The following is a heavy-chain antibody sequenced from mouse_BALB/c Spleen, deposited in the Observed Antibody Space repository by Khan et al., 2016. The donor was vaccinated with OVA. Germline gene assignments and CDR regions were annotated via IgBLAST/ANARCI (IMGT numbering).Heavy chain of an antibody. J-gene: IGHJ4*01. D-gene: IGHD2-1*01. Sequence: VQLKQSGAELVKPGASVKLSCTASGFNIKDTYIHWVKQRPEQGLEWIGRIDPANGHTKYDPKFPGKATITADTSSNTAYLQLSSLTSEDTAVYDCARRRGNYEAYDMDYWGQGTSVTVSS. CDR3: ARRRGNYEAYDMDY. CDR2: IDPANGHT. CDR1: GFNIKDTY. V-gene: IGHV14-3*02.